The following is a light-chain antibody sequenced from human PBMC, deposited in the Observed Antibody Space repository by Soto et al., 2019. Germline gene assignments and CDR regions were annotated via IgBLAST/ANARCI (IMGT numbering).Light chain of an antibody. J-gene: IGKJ2*01. CDR1: QSIGNS. CDR2: GAS. CDR3: TRYNNWPEYT. Sequence: EVVMTQSPATLSVSPGEVATLSCRSSQSIGNSLAWYQQKPGQTPRLLIYGASTRVTGVPARFSGSGSGTDFTRTITSLQSEDVAVYYCTRYNNWPEYTFGQGTKLDIK. V-gene: IGKV3-15*01.